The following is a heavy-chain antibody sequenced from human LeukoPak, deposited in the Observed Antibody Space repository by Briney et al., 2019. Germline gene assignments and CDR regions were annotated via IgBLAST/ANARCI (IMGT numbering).Heavy chain of an antibody. Sequence: GGSLRLSCAASGFTVSSNYMSWVRQDPGKGLEWVSVIYSGGSTYYADSVKGRFTISRDNSKNTLYLQMNSLRAEDTAAYYCARRWPHFPYYFDYWGQGKLVTVSS. J-gene: IGHJ4*02. CDR1: GFTVSSNY. D-gene: IGHD5-24*01. V-gene: IGHV3-53*01. CDR2: IYSGGST. CDR3: ARRWPHFPYYFDY.